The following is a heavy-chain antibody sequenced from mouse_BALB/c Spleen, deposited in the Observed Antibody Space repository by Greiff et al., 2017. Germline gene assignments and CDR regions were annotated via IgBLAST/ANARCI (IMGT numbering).Heavy chain of an antibody. V-gene: IGHV5-17*02. CDR1: GFTFSSFG. Sequence: EVQLVESGGGLVQPGGSRKLSCAASGFTFSSFGMHWVRQAPEKGLEWVAYISSGSSTIYYADTVKGRFTISRDNPKNTLFLQMTSLRSEDTAMYYCARSNYLDYWGQGTTLTVSS. D-gene: IGHD5-1*01. J-gene: IGHJ2*01. CDR3: ARSNYLDY. CDR2: ISSGSSTI.